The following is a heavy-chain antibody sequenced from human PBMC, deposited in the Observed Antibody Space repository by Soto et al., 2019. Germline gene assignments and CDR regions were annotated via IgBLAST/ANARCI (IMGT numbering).Heavy chain of an antibody. Sequence: PSETLSLTCTVSGGSISSGGYYWSWIRQHPGKGLEWIGYIYYSGSTYYNPSLKSRVTISVDTSKNQFSLKLSSVTAADTAVYYCARSPTSPYGGNYYFDYWGQGTLVTVSS. CDR2: IYYSGST. J-gene: IGHJ4*02. V-gene: IGHV4-31*03. CDR1: GGSISSGGYY. CDR3: ARSPTSPYGGNYYFDY. D-gene: IGHD4-17*01.